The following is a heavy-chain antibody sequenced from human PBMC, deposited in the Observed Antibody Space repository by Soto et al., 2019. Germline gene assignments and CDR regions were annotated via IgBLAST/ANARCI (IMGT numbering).Heavy chain of an antibody. CDR2: INHSGST. CDR3: VRAGTGYQLDH. J-gene: IGHJ4*02. CDR1: GGSFSGYY. D-gene: IGHD3-9*01. Sequence: PSETLSLTCAVYGGSFSGYYWTWIRQPPGTGLEWIGEINHSGSTNYNPSLKSRVTISVDTSKNQFSLKLTSVTAADTALYYCVRAGTGYQLDHWGQGTLVTVSS. V-gene: IGHV4-34*01.